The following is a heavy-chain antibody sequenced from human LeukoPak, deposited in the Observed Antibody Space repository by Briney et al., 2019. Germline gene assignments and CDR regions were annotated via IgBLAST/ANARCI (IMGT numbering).Heavy chain of an antibody. CDR2: IYYGENT. CDR3: ARDSGAFDY. Sequence: SETLSLTCTVSGGSISSGPYYWGWIRQPPGKGLEWIGNIYYGENTYYNPSLKSRVTISVDTSKNQFSLKLSSVTAADTAVYYCARDSGAFDYWGQGTLVTVSS. D-gene: IGHD4-17*01. CDR1: GGSISSGPYY. J-gene: IGHJ4*02. V-gene: IGHV4-39*07.